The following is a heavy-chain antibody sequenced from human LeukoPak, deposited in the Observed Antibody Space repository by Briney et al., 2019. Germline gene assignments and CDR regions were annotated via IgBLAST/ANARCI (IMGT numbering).Heavy chain of an antibody. CDR1: GFTFSSYA. V-gene: IGHV3-23*01. CDR3: AKEAPPVYYDFWSGYYGGFDP. Sequence: RPGGSLRLSCAASGFTFSSYAMSWVRQAPGKGLEWVSAISGSGGSTYYADSVKGRFTISRDNSKNTLYLQMNSLRAEDTAVYYCAKEAPPVYYDFWSGYYGGFDPWGQGTLVTVSS. CDR2: ISGSGGST. D-gene: IGHD3-3*01. J-gene: IGHJ5*02.